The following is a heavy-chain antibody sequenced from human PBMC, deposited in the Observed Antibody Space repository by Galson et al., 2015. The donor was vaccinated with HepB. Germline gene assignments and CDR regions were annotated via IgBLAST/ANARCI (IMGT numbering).Heavy chain of an antibody. D-gene: IGHD4-23*01. CDR3: ARCRDYGGNRYFDY. CDR2: ISSSNNI. Sequence: SLRLSCAASGFTFSIYSMNWVRQAPGKGLEWVSYISSSNNIYYADSAKGRFTISRDNAKNSLYLQMNSLRAEDTAVYYCARCRDYGGNRYFDYWGQGTLVTVSS. V-gene: IGHV3-48*01. J-gene: IGHJ4*02. CDR1: GFTFSIYS.